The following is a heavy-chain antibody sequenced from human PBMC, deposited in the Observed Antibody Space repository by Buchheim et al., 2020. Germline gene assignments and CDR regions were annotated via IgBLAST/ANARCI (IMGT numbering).Heavy chain of an antibody. CDR1: GGSISSSSYY. D-gene: IGHD6-13*01. V-gene: IGHV4-39*01. CDR2: IYYSGST. Sequence: QLQLQESGPGLVKPSETLSLTCTVSGGSISSSSYYWGWIRQPPGKGLEWIGSIYYSGSTYYNPSLKSRVTISVDTSKNQFSLKLSSMTAADTAVYYCVSRGRIAAAGFDYWGQGTL. J-gene: IGHJ4*02. CDR3: VSRGRIAAAGFDY.